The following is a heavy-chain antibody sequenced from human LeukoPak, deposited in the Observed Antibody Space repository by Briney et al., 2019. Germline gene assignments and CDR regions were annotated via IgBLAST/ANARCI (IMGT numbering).Heavy chain of an antibody. CDR2: FGPEDGET. CDR3: ARGRGYSSSSTA. J-gene: IGHJ5*02. D-gene: IGHD6-6*01. Sequence: GASVKVSCKVSGYTLTELSMHWVRQAPGKGLEWMGGFGPEDGETIYAQKFQGRVTITVDESTSTAYMELSSLRSEDTAVYYCARGRGYSSSSTAWGQGTLVTVSS. CDR1: GYTLTELS. V-gene: IGHV1-24*01.